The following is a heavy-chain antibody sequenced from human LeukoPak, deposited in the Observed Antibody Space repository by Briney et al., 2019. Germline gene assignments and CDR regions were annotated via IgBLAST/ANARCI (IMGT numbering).Heavy chain of an antibody. CDR2: INRDGSST. J-gene: IGHJ5*02. CDR3: AREVRSRGTIFGVVIPSNWFDP. CDR1: GFTFSSYW. Sequence: GGSLRLSCAASGFTFSSYWMHWVRQAPGKGLVWVSRINRDGSSTSYADSVKGRFTISRDNAKNTLYLQMNSLRAEDTAVYYCAREVRSRGTIFGVVIPSNWFDPWGQGTLVTVSS. V-gene: IGHV3-74*01. D-gene: IGHD3-3*01.